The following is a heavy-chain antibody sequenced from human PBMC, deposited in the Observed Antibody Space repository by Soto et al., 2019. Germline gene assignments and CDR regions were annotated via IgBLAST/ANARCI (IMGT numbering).Heavy chain of an antibody. J-gene: IGHJ4*02. CDR2: SYYSGTT. CDR3: ARRQDGNYLFDN. CDR1: GASINNYY. V-gene: IGHV4-59*01. Sequence: SETLSLTSTLSGASINNYYWGWTQQSPGRGLEWIGCSYYSGTTNYNPSLSSRVTISIGASKTQFSLRLRSVTAADTAGYYCARRQDGNYLFDNWGTGILVP. D-gene: IGHD1-7*01.